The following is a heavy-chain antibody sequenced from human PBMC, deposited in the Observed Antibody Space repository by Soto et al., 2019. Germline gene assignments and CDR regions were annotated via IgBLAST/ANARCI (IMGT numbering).Heavy chain of an antibody. Sequence: GGSLRLSCAASGFTFSSYAMSWVRQAPGKGLEWVSAISGSGGSTYYADSVKGRFTISRDNSKNTLYLQMNSLRAEDTAVYYCAKGLRYFDWLFSPPSAPQYNWFDPWGQGTLVTVSS. J-gene: IGHJ5*02. V-gene: IGHV3-23*01. CDR2: ISGSGGST. CDR1: GFTFSSYA. D-gene: IGHD3-9*01. CDR3: AKGLRYFDWLFSPPSAPQYNWFDP.